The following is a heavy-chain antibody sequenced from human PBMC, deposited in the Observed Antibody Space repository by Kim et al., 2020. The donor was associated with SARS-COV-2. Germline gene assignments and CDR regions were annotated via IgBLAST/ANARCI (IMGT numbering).Heavy chain of an antibody. V-gene: IGHV1-69*13. J-gene: IGHJ6*02. Sequence: SVKVSCKASGGTFSSYAISWVRQAPGQGLEWMGGIIPIFGTANYAQKFQGRVTITADESTSTAYMELSSLRSEDTAVYYCARDPPTGHSYYYYGMDVWGQGTTVTVSS. CDR2: IIPIFGTA. D-gene: IGHD2-8*02. CDR1: GGTFSSYA. CDR3: ARDPPTGHSYYYYGMDV.